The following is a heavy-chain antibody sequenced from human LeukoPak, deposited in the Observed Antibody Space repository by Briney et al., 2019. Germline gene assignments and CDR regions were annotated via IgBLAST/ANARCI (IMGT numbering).Heavy chain of an antibody. CDR3: ARDLLYDSSGYPSHWFDP. CDR2: IYYSAST. D-gene: IGHD3-22*01. Sequence: PSETLSLTCTVSGGSVSSGSYYWSWIRQPPGKGLEWIGYIYYSASTNYNPSLKSRVTISVDTSKNQFSLKLSSVTAADTAVYYCARDLLYDSSGYPSHWFDPWGQGTLVTVSS. J-gene: IGHJ5*02. CDR1: GGSVSSGSYY. V-gene: IGHV4-61*01.